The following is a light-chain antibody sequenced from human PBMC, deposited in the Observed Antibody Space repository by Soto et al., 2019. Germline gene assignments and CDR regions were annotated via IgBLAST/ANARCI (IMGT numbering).Light chain of an antibody. CDR1: QSISSW. CDR2: KAS. CDR3: QQYNSYPYT. V-gene: IGKV1-5*03. J-gene: IGKJ2*01. Sequence: DIQMTQSPSTMSASVGDRVTITCRASQSISSWLAWYQQKPGKAPKLLIYKASSLESGVPSRFSGSGSGTEFTLTISSLQPDDFATYYCQQYNSYPYTFGQGTKLEIK.